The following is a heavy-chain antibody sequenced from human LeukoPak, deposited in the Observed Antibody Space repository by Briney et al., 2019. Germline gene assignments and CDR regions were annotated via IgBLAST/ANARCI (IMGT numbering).Heavy chain of an antibody. V-gene: IGHV3-23*01. D-gene: IGHD6-19*01. Sequence: GGSLRLSCAASGFTFSSYAMSWVRQAPGRGLEWVSAISGSGGSTYYADSVKGRFTISRDNSKNTLYLQMNSLRAEHTAVYNCAKYGGPFTSGSYPGDYWSQGTLVTGPS. J-gene: IGHJ4*02. CDR2: ISGSGGST. CDR1: GFTFSSYA. CDR3: AKYGGPFTSGSYPGDY.